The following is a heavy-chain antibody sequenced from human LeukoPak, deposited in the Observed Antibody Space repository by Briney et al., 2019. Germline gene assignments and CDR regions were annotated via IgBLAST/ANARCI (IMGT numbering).Heavy chain of an antibody. Sequence: APVKVSCKASGYTFTSYGISWVRQAPGQGVEWMGWISAYNGNTNYAQKLQGRVTMTTDTSTSTAYMELRSLRSDDTAVYYCARLVVPTYYMDVWGKGTTVTVSS. D-gene: IGHD2-15*01. CDR3: ARLVVPTYYMDV. CDR1: GYTFTSYG. J-gene: IGHJ6*03. V-gene: IGHV1-18*01. CDR2: ISAYNGNT.